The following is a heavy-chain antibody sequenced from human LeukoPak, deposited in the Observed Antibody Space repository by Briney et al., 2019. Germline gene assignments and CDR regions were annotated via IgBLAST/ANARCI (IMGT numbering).Heavy chain of an antibody. V-gene: IGHV3-23*01. D-gene: IGHD6-19*01. Sequence: GGSLRLSCAASGFTFSSYAVSWVRQAPGKGLEWVSSISVSGGRTYYADSVKGRFTISRDNSKNSLYLQINSLSTEQTAVYYCARTTDGDGSDRDTGWPVDYWGQGTLVTVSS. J-gene: IGHJ4*02. CDR2: ISVSGGRT. CDR3: ARTTDGDGSDRDTGWPVDY. CDR1: GFTFSSYA.